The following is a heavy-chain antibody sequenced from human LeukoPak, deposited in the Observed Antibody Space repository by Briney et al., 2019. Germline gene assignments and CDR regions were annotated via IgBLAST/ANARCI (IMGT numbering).Heavy chain of an antibody. D-gene: IGHD2-2*01. CDR1: GFTFSSYA. Sequence: PGGSLRLSCAASGFTFSSYAMSWVRQAPGKGLEWVSAISGSGGSTYYADSVKGRFTISRDNSKNTLYLQMNSLRAEDTAVYYCAKTYYCSSTSCCLDYWGQGTLVTVSS. CDR3: AKTYYCSSTSCCLDY. J-gene: IGHJ4*02. CDR2: ISGSGGST. V-gene: IGHV3-23*01.